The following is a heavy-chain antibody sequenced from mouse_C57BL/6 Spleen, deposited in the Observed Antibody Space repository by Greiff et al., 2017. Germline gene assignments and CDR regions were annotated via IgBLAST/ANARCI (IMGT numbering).Heavy chain of an antibody. CDR1: GFTFSSYA. CDR3: ARDRPFMDY. J-gene: IGHJ4*01. Sequence: EVKVVESGGGLVKPGGSLKLSCAASGFTFSSYAMSWVRQTPEKRLEWVATISDGGSYTYYPDNVKGRFTISRDNAKNNLYLQMSHLKSEDTAMYYCARDRPFMDYWGQGTSVTVSS. V-gene: IGHV5-4*01. CDR2: ISDGGSYT.